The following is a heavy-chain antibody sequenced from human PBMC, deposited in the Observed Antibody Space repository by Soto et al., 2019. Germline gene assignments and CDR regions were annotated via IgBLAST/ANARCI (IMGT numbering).Heavy chain of an antibody. Sequence: SETPPPPGVFPGYSFNSAHLWGWVRHPPVKGLEWTGSLSQSCGTYRNSALRSRVTLSVDTSKNQFSLKLSSVTAADAAVYYCAAATLPGARFYCMDAWGQGSTVTVPS. J-gene: IGHJ6*03. V-gene: IGHV4-38-2*01. CDR1: GYSFNSAHL. CDR2: LSQSCGT. CDR3: AAATLPGARFYCMDA. D-gene: IGHD2-2*01.